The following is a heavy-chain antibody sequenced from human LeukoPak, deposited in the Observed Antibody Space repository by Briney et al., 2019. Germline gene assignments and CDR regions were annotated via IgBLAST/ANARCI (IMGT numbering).Heavy chain of an antibody. Sequence: SETLSLTCTVSGASISNSRDYWGWIRQPPGKGLEWIGSIFFSGSTYYNPSLKSRAAISVDSSKNQFSLKLSSVTAAGTAFYYCARHVEIAVAGPIEYWGQGTLVPVSS. D-gene: IGHD6-19*01. CDR2: IFFSGST. CDR3: ARHVEIAVAGPIEY. V-gene: IGHV4-39*01. CDR1: GASISNSRDY. J-gene: IGHJ4*02.